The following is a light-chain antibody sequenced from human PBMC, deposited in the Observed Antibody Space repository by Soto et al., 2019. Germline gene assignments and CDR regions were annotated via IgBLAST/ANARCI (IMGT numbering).Light chain of an antibody. V-gene: IGKV3-15*01. CDR3: QQYNNWPPWT. Sequence: EIVMTQSPATLSVSPGERATLSCRSSQSVSSNLAWYQQKPGQAPRLLIYGASTRATGIPARFSGSGSVGEFTLTISSLQSEDFAVYYCQQYNNWPPWTFGQGTKVEIK. CDR1: QSVSSN. J-gene: IGKJ1*01. CDR2: GAS.